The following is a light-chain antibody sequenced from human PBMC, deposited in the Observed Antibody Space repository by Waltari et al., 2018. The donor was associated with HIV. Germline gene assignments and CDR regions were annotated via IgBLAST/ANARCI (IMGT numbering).Light chain of an antibody. CDR1: TRDIGTYDL. CDR3: CSYAGMTAPYV. J-gene: IGLJ1*01. Sequence: QSALTQPASVSGSPGQSLTISCTGTTRDIGTYDLVSWYQQRPGTAPRVIIYQVTERPSGVSHRFSASKSANTASLTISGLQTEDEADYFCCSYAGMTAPYVFGTGTKVTVL. V-gene: IGLV2-23*02. CDR2: QVT.